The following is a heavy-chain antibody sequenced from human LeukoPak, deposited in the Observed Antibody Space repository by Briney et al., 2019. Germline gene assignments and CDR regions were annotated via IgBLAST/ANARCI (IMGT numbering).Heavy chain of an antibody. D-gene: IGHD2-21*02. CDR1: GFTFNDFV. CDR3: AKSGLGDHGIFTGRGSPYYYYYLDV. CDR2: ISGDGGTT. Sequence: GGSLRLSCTASGFTFNDFVMQWVRQVPGKSLGWVALISGDGGTTDYASSVGGRFTISRDNTQKSLFLEMNSLGTEVTALYYCAKSGLGDHGIFTGRGSPYYYYYLDVWGKGTTVIVS. J-gene: IGHJ6*03. V-gene: IGHV3-43*02.